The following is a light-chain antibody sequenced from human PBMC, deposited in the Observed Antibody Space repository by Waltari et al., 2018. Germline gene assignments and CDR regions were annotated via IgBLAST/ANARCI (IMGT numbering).Light chain of an antibody. CDR3: MQGTQLPWT. CDR1: QSLLQRNGKTF. Sequence: EIIMSQTPLSLAVTPGQPATISCKSSQSLLQRNGKTFLFWYLQKSGQSPQLLISEVSRRFSGVPDRFSGSGSGTDFALRISRVEADDVGVYYCMQGTQLPWTFGQGTKVEIK. J-gene: IGKJ1*01. V-gene: IGKV2-29*02. CDR2: EVS.